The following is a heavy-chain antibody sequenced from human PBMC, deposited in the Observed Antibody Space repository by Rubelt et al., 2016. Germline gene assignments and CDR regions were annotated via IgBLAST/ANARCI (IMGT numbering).Heavy chain of an antibody. J-gene: IGHJ3*02. V-gene: IGHV1-69*01. CDR1: GVSFGNSA. CDR2: IIPLFGQP. CDR3: GRDRHVGEGYSNVCDI. Sequence: QVQLVQSGAEVKKPGSSVKVSCKASGVSFGNSAVTWVRQAPGRGLEWLGGIIPLFGQPTYAQKFEGRVTITADESTSTTYMGLIRLRPEDTAVYDCGRDRHVGEGYSNVCDIWGQGTIVTVSS. D-gene: IGHD3-22*01.